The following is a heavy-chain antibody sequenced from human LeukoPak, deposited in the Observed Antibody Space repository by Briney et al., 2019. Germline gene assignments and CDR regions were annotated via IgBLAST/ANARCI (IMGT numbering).Heavy chain of an antibody. Sequence: PSQTLSLTCTVSGGSISSGGYYWRWIRQPPGKGLEWIGYIYHSGSTYYNPSLKSRVTISLDTSKNQLSLKLRSVTAADTAVYYCARLSGNFVPAVINYWGQGTLVTVSS. D-gene: IGHD4-23*01. CDR2: IYHSGST. J-gene: IGHJ4*02. CDR3: ARLSGNFVPAVINY. V-gene: IGHV4-30-2*01. CDR1: GGSISSGGYY.